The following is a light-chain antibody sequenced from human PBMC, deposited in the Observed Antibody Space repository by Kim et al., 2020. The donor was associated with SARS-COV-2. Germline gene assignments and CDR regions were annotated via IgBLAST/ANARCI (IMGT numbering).Light chain of an antibody. CDR1: QDIVND. V-gene: IGKV1-17*01. CDR2: GAS. J-gene: IGKJ1*01. Sequence: ASVGDRVTITCRASQDIVNDLGWYQQKPGKAPKRLIYGASSLQSGVSSRFSGSGSGTDFTLTISRLQADDFATYYCLQHKSLPWTFGQGTRVDIK. CDR3: LQHKSLPWT.